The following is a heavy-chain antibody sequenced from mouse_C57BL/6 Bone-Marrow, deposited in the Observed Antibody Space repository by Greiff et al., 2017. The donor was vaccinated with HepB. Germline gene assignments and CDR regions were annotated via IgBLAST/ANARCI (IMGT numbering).Heavy chain of an antibody. D-gene: IGHD2-3*01. Sequence: QVQLQQSGAELVRLGASVTLSCKASGYTFTDYEMHWVKQTPVHGLEWIGAIDPETGGTAYNQKFKGKAILTADKSSSTAYMELRSLTSEDSAVYYCTRYGWLPRYFDVWGTGTTVTVSS. V-gene: IGHV1-15*01. CDR1: GYTFTDYE. CDR2: IDPETGGT. CDR3: TRYGWLPRYFDV. J-gene: IGHJ1*03.